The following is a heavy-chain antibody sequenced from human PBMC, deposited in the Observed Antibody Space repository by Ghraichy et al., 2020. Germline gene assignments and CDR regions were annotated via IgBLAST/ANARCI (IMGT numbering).Heavy chain of an antibody. J-gene: IGHJ5*02. V-gene: IGHV4-34*01. CDR3: ARAGYSSSWYWFDP. D-gene: IGHD6-13*01. CDR2: INHSGST. Sequence: SQTLSLTCAVYGGSFSGYYWSWIRQPPGKGLEWIGEINHSGSTNYNPSLKSRVTISVDTSKNQFSLKLSSVTAADTAVYYCARAGYSSSWYWFDPWGQGTLVTVSS. CDR1: GGSFSGYY.